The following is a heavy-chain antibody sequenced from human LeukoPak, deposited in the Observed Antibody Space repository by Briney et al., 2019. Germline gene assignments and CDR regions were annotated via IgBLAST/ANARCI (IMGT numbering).Heavy chain of an antibody. CDR2: ISSSGSTI. V-gene: IGHV3-11*01. CDR1: GFTFSDYY. CDR3: ARDSYYGSGHFFDY. Sequence: GGSLRLSCAASGFTFSDYYMSWIRQAPGKGLEWVSYISSSGSTIYYADSVKGRFTISRDNAKNSLYLQMNSLGAEDTAVYYCARDSYYGSGHFFDYWGQGTLVTVSS. D-gene: IGHD3-10*01. J-gene: IGHJ4*02.